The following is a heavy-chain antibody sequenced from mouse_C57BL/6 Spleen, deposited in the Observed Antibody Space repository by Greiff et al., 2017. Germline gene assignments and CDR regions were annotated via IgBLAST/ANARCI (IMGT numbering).Heavy chain of an antibody. CDR1: GYTFTSYW. CDR3: ARTFSYAMDY. V-gene: IGHV1-50*01. CDR2: IDPTDSDT. Sequence: QVQLQQPGAELVKPGASVKLSCKASGYTFTSYWMQWVKQRPGQGLEWIGEIDPTDSDTNYNQKFKGKATLTVDTSSSTAYMQLSSLTSEDAAVYYCARTFSYAMDYWGQGTSVTVSS. J-gene: IGHJ4*01.